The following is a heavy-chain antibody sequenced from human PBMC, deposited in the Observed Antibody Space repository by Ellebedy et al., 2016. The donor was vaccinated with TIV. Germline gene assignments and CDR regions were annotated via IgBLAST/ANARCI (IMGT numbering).Heavy chain of an antibody. J-gene: IGHJ5*02. V-gene: IGHV1-18*04. Sequence: ASVKVSCKASGYKFTSYGISGVRQAPGQGLEWMGWISAFNGDTNYAQKFQGRVNMTTDTFTSTAYMELRSLRSDDTAVYYCARGFYERFDPWGQGTLVTVSS. CDR2: ISAFNGDT. D-gene: IGHD2/OR15-2a*01. CDR3: ARGFYERFDP. CDR1: GYKFTSYG.